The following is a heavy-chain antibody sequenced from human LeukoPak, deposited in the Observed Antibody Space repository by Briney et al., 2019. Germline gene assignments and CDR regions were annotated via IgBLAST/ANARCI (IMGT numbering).Heavy chain of an antibody. CDR2: VKSKADGGTT. Sequence: PGGSLRLSCAASRFTFSNAWMSWVRQAPGKGLEWVGRVKSKADGGTTYYAAPVIGRFTISRDDSENTVYLQMTNLQAEDTAVYYCTTVGRGYFQWSSAYWGQGTLVTVSS. J-gene: IGHJ4*02. V-gene: IGHV3-15*01. D-gene: IGHD3-9*01. CDR1: RFTFSNAW. CDR3: TTVGRGYFQWSSAY.